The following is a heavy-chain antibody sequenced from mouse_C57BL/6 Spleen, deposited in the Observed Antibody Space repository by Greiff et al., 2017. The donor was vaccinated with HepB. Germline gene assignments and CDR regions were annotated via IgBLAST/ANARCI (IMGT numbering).Heavy chain of an antibody. V-gene: IGHV5-9-1*02. Sequence: EVKVVESGEGLVKPGGSLKLSCAASGFTFSSYAMSWVRQTPEKRLEWVAYISSGGDYIYYADTVKGRFTISRDNARNTLYLQMSSLKSEDTAMYYCTRENGTDYFDYWGQGTTLTVSS. CDR1: GFTFSSYA. D-gene: IGHD2-1*01. CDR2: ISSGGDYI. CDR3: TRENGTDYFDY. J-gene: IGHJ2*01.